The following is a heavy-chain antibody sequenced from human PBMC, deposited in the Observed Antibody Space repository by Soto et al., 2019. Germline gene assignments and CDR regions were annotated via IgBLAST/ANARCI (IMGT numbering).Heavy chain of an antibody. CDR1: GGTFSSYA. D-gene: IGHD6-6*01. CDR2: IIPIFGTA. J-gene: IGHJ4*02. Sequence: SVKVSCKASGGTFSSYAISWVRQAPRQGLEWMGGIIPIFGTANYAQKFQGRVTITADESTSTAYMELSSLRSEDTAVYHCAREESSSDPGGYWGQGTLVTVS. V-gene: IGHV1-69*13. CDR3: AREESSSDPGGY.